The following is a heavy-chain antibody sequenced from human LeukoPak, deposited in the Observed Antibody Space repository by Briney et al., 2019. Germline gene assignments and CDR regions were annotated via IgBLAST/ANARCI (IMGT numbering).Heavy chain of an antibody. J-gene: IGHJ5*02. CDR3: ARPADRGHYNWFDP. Sequence: PGGSLRLSCAASGFTFSSYWMSWVRQAPGKGLEWVANIKQDGSEKDYVDSVKGRFTTSRDNAKNSLYLQMNGLRAEDTAVYYCARPADRGHYNWFDPWGQGTLVTVSS. D-gene: IGHD3-10*01. CDR2: IKQDGSEK. CDR1: GFTFSSYW. V-gene: IGHV3-7*04.